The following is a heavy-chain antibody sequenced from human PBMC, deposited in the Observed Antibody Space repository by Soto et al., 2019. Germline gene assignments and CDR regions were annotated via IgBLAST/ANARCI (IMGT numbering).Heavy chain of an antibody. CDR2: IIPIFGTA. V-gene: IGHV1-69*13. Sequence: SVKVSCKXSGGTFSSYAISWVRQAPGQGLEWMGGIIPIFGTANYAQKFQGRVTITADESTSTAYMELSSLRSEDTAVYYCAREDGYYNRGWYYYGMDVWGQGTTVTVSS. CDR3: AREDGYYNRGWYYYGMDV. J-gene: IGHJ6*02. D-gene: IGHD3-9*01. CDR1: GGTFSSYA.